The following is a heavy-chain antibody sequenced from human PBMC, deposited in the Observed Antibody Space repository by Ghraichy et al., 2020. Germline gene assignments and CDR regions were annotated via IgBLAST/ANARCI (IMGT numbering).Heavy chain of an antibody. CDR2: ISSSGSTI. J-gene: IGHJ3*02. CDR3: AGDSSGYYPHSFDI. V-gene: IGHV3-11*01. CDR1: GFTFSDYY. Sequence: GGSLRLSCAASGFTFSDYYMSWIRQAPGKGLEWVSYISSSGSTIYYADSVKGRFTISRDNAKNSLYLQMNSLRAEDTAVYYCAGDSSGYYPHSFDIWGQGTMVTISS. D-gene: IGHD3-22*01.